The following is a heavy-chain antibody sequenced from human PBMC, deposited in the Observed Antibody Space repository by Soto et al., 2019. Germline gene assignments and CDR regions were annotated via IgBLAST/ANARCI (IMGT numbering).Heavy chain of an antibody. V-gene: IGHV1-18*01. CDR2: ISAYNGNT. D-gene: IGHD1-26*01. J-gene: IGHJ4*02. CDR3: ARASGGGVGTTSY. Sequence: ASVTVSCKTSGYIFSNFGISWMRQVPGQGLEWMGWISAYNGNTNYAQKFQDRVTLTTDTSTNTAYMELRSLRSDDTAVYYCARASGGGVGTTSYWGQGTLVTVSS. CDR1: GYIFSNFG.